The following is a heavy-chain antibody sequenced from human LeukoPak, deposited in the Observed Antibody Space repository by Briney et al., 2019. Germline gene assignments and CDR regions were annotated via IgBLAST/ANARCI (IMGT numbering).Heavy chain of an antibody. CDR2: INPDSGDT. D-gene: IGHD4-17*01. CDR1: RYTFTDYH. V-gene: IGHV1-2*02. Sequence: AASVTVSCKASRYTFTDYHMHWVRQAPGQGLEWMGRINPDSGDTHYAQKFQGRVTMTRDTSISTVYMEVTRLRSDDTAVFYCARLGHGEGWFFDLWGRGTLVTVSS. CDR3: ARLGHGEGWFFDL. J-gene: IGHJ2*01.